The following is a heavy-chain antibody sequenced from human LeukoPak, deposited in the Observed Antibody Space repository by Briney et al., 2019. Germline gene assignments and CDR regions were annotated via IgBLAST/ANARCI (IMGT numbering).Heavy chain of an antibody. CDR1: GFTFSSYW. D-gene: IGHD3-10*01. J-gene: IGHJ4*02. CDR2: IKSDGTTT. CDR3: AREEFKGFDY. Sequence: GGSLRLSCAASGFTFSSYWMHWVRQVPGKGLVRVSRIKSDGTTTNYADSVKGRFTISRDNAKNTLYLQMNSLRAEDTAVYYCAREEFKGFDYWGQGNLVTVSS. V-gene: IGHV3-74*01.